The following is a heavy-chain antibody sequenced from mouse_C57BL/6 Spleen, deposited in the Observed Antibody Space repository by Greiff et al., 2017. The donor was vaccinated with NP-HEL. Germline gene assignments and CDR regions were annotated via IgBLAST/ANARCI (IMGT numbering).Heavy chain of an antibody. CDR1: GYTFTSYW. CDR2: IDPSDSYT. D-gene: IGHD1-3*01. V-gene: IGHV1-69*01. J-gene: IGHJ2*01. Sequence: QVQLQQSGAELVMPGASVKLSCKASGYTFTSYWMHWVKQRPGQGLEWIGEIDPSDSYTNYNQKFKGKSTLTVDKSSSTAYMQLSSLTSEDSAVYYCARGSSNPDYWGQGTTLTVSS. CDR3: ARGSSNPDY.